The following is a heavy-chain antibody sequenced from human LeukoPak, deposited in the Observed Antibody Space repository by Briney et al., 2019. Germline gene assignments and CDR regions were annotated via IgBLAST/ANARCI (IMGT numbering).Heavy chain of an antibody. Sequence: PSETLSLTCTVSGGSISSGGYYWSWIRQHPGKGLEWIGYIYYSGSTYYNPSPKSRVTISVDTSKNQFSLKLSSVTAADTAVYYCARGFQYYYDSSDPSGYFDYWGQGTLVTVSS. CDR1: GGSISSGGYY. D-gene: IGHD3-22*01. CDR2: IYYSGST. J-gene: IGHJ4*02. CDR3: ARGFQYYYDSSDPSGYFDY. V-gene: IGHV4-31*03.